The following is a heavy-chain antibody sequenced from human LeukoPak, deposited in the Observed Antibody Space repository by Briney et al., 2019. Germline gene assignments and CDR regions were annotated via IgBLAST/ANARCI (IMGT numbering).Heavy chain of an antibody. CDR1: GGTFSSYA. J-gene: IGHJ3*02. CDR2: IIPIFGTA. CDR3: ARDRSGWLTGDDDAFDI. V-gene: IGHV1-69*13. D-gene: IGHD7-27*01. Sequence: SVKVSCKASGGTFSSYAISWVRQAPGQGLEWMGGIIPIFGTANYAQMFQGRVTITADESTSTAYMELSSLRSEDTAVYYCARDRSGWLTGDDDAFDIWGQGTMVTVSS.